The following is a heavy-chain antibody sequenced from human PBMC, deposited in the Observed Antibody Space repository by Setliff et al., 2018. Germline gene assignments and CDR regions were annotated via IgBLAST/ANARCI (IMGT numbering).Heavy chain of an antibody. V-gene: IGHV3-30*02. J-gene: IGHJ4*02. CDR2: IRYDGSRV. Sequence: PGGSLRLSCAASGFAFRSYAMDWVRRAPGRGLEWVAFIRYDGSRVLYADSVEGRVTISKDDSKNTLYLQMDSLRPDDTAVYYCARGGGGMGYSGTWFGHYDLWGQGTPVTVSS. CDR3: ARGGGGMGYSGTWFGHYDL. CDR1: GFAFRSYA. D-gene: IGHD5-12*01.